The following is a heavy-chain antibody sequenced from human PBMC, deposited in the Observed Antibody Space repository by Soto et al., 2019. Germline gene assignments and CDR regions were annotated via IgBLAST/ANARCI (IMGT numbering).Heavy chain of an antibody. V-gene: IGHV3-23*01. CDR3: AKDPGPAAYYYDMDV. CDR1: GFTFSSYA. Sequence: EVQLLESGGGLVQPGGSLRLSYAASGFTFSSYAMSWVRQAPGKGLEWVSAISGSGGNTYYADYVKGRFTISRDNSKTTLYLQMNSLRAEDTAVYYCAKDPGPAAYYYDMDVWGKGTTVTVSS. D-gene: IGHD2-15*01. J-gene: IGHJ6*03. CDR2: ISGSGGNT.